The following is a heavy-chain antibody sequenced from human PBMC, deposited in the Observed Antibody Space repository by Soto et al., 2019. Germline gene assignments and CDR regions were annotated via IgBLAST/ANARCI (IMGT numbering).Heavy chain of an antibody. Sequence: SLTCTFSGYSISNGDYWGWIRQAPGKGLEWIGSVYYSGSTHYEPSLRGRIAISVDTLKNQFSLRLPSVTAADTAMYFCARNTSTYFDSWGQGIPVAV. CDR1: GYSISNGDY. CDR3: ARNTSTYFDS. V-gene: IGHV4-38-2*02. J-gene: IGHJ4*02. CDR2: VYYSGST.